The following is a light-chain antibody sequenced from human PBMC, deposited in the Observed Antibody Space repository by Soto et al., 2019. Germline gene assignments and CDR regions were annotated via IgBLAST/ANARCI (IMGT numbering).Light chain of an antibody. Sequence: ERLMTQYPDTLSVSPGERITLSWRASQSVSSKLAWYQQKPGQAPRLLIYAASTRATGIPARFSGSGSGTEFTLTISSLQSEDFGVYYCQQYNNWPTITFGQGTRLEIK. CDR1: QSVSSK. CDR2: AAS. J-gene: IGKJ5*01. V-gene: IGKV3-15*01. CDR3: QQYNNWPTIT.